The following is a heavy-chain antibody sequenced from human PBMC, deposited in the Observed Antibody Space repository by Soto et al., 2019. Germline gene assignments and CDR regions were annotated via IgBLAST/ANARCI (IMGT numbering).Heavy chain of an antibody. V-gene: IGHV3-30*18. CDR3: AKAQAARYFDY. CDR1: GFTFSSYG. CDR2: ISYDGSNK. J-gene: IGHJ4*02. Sequence: GGSLRLSCAASGFTFSSYGMHWVRQAPGKGLEWVAVISYDGSNKYYADSVKGRFTISRDNSKNTLYLQMNSLRAEDTAVYYCAKAQAARYFDYWGQGTLVTVSS.